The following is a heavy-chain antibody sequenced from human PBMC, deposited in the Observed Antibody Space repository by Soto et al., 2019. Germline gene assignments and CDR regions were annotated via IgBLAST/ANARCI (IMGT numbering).Heavy chain of an antibody. CDR3: VRDGIAVADDSYYGLDV. D-gene: IGHD6-19*01. CDR2: ISVYNGNT. J-gene: IGHJ6*02. Sequence: QVQLAQSGVEVKKPGASVKVSCKAFGYTFTRNGISWVRQAPGQGLEWMGWISVYNGNTNYAQKFQGRVTMTTDTSTSTAYMELRSLRSDDTAVYYCVRDGIAVADDSYYGLDVWGQGTTVTVSS. V-gene: IGHV1-18*01. CDR1: GYTFTRNG.